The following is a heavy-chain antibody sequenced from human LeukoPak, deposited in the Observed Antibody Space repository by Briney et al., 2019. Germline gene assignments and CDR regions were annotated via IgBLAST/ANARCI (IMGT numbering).Heavy chain of an antibody. CDR2: IYPGDSDT. CDR1: GYDFANYW. J-gene: IGHJ4*02. V-gene: IGHV5-51*01. D-gene: IGHD6-19*01. Sequence: GESLKISCHGSGYDFANYWIAWLRQMPGKGLELMGIIYPGDSDTNYSPSFRGQVAISADKSISTAYLQWSSLKASDTAMYYCATLGGAVAGSYYWGQGTLVTISS. CDR3: ATLGGAVAGSYY.